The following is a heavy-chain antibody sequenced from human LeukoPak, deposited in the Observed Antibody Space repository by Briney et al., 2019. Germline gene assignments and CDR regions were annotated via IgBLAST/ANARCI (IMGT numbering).Heavy chain of an antibody. CDR2: ISSSSSYI. J-gene: IGHJ6*02. D-gene: IGHD6-13*01. CDR3: ARASAGYSSSWTPLGMDV. Sequence: GGSLRLSCAASGFAFSTYWMSWVRQAPGKGLEWVSSISSSSSYIYYADSVKGRFTISRDNAKNSLYLQMNSLRAEDTAVYYCARASAGYSSSWTPLGMDVWGQGTTVTVSS. CDR1: GFAFSTYW. V-gene: IGHV3-21*01.